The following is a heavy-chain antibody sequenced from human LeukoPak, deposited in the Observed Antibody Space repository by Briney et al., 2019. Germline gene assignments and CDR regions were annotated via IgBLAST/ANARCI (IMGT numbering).Heavy chain of an antibody. CDR1: GYTFTSYD. J-gene: IGHJ4*02. D-gene: IGHD3-16*02. V-gene: IGHV1-8*03. Sequence: ASVKVSCKASGYTFTSYDINWVRQATGQGLEWMGWMNPNSGNTGYAQKFQGRVTITRNTSISTAYMELSSLRSEDTAVCYCARIPSHTPTFGGVIDDYWGQGTLVTVSS. CDR3: ARIPSHTPTFGGVIDDY. CDR2: MNPNSGNT.